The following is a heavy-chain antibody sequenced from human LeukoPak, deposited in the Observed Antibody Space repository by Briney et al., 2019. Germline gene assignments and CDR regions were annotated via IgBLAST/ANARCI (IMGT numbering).Heavy chain of an antibody. D-gene: IGHD5-12*01. CDR2: IRYDESTK. J-gene: IGHJ4*02. Sequence: PGGSLRLSCAASGFTFSSYGMHWVRQAPGEGLEWVAVIRYDESTKYYADSVKGRFTISRDTSKNTLYLQMNSLRAEDTAVYYCARAYSQESGYDFVLHNWGQGTLVTVSS. CDR3: ARAYSQESGYDFVLHN. CDR1: GFTFSSYG. V-gene: IGHV3-33*01.